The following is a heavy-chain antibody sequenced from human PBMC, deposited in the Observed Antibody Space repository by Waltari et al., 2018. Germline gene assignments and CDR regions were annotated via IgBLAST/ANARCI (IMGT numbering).Heavy chain of an antibody. CDR2: IYYSGST. J-gene: IGHJ4*02. D-gene: IGHD3-10*01. V-gene: IGHV4-39*07. CDR3: ARVEGWFGELRFDY. CDR1: GGSISSSSYY. Sequence: QLQLQESGPGLVKPSETLSLTCTVSGGSISSSSYYWGWIRQPPGKGLEGIGSIYYSGSTYYNPSLKSRVTISVDTSKNQFSLKLSSVTAADTAVYYCARVEGWFGELRFDYWGQGTLVTVSS.